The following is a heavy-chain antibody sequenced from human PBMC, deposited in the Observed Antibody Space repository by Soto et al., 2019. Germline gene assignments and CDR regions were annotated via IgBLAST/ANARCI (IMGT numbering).Heavy chain of an antibody. J-gene: IGHJ6*02. CDR1: GFTFSSYW. V-gene: IGHV3-20*04. Sequence: GGSLRLSCAASGFTFSSYWMHWVRQAPGKGLEWVSGINWNGGSTGYADSVKDRFTISRDNAKNSLYLQMNSLRAEDTALYYCARDLSSSSVFMDVWGQGTTVTVSS. D-gene: IGHD6-6*01. CDR3: ARDLSSSSVFMDV. CDR2: INWNGGST.